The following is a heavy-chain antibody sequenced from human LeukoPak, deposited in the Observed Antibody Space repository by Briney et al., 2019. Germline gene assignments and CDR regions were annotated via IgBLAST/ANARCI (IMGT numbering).Heavy chain of an antibody. V-gene: IGHV1-8*03. Sequence: ASVKVSCKASGYTFTSYDINWVRQATGQGLEWMGWMNPNSGNTGYAQKFQGRVTITRNTSISTAYMELSSLRSEDTAVYYCARARLTSSSWYENYYYMDVWGKGTTVTVSS. J-gene: IGHJ6*03. D-gene: IGHD6-13*01. CDR2: MNPNSGNT. CDR3: ARARLTSSSWYENYYYMDV. CDR1: GYTFTSYD.